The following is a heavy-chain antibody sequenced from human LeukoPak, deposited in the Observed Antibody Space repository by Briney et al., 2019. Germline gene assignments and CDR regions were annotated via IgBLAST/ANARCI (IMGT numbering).Heavy chain of an antibody. CDR3: ARQGGGDFVDS. V-gene: IGHV4-39*01. CDR2: TSSGGSA. CDR1: NGSITSTSY. J-gene: IGHJ4*02. D-gene: IGHD4-17*01. Sequence: SETLSLNCFVSNGSITSTSYWAWIRQSPGNGLEWIGTTSSGGSAYYKTSLKSRVTISVDTSKTQLSLRLTSVTAADTAVYYCARQGGGDFVDSWGQGTLVSVS.